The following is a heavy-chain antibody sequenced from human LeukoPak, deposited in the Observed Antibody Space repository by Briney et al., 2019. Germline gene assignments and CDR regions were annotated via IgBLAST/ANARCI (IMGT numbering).Heavy chain of an antibody. D-gene: IGHD2-15*01. CDR3: ARDLHRYCSGGSCYGDDAFDI. CDR1: GFTFSTYA. CDR2: ISSNGRST. Sequence: PGGSLRLSCSASGFTFSTYAMHWVRQAPGKGLEYVSAISSNGRSTYYADSVKGRFTISRDNAKNSLYLQMNSLRDEDTAVYYCARDLHRYCSGGSCYGDDAFDIWGQGTMVTVSS. V-gene: IGHV3-64*04. J-gene: IGHJ3*02.